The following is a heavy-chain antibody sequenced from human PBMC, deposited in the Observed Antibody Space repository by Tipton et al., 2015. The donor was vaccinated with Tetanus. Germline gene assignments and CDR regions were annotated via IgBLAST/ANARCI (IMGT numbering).Heavy chain of an antibody. CDR3: ARERSWWWTDY. D-gene: IGHD2-21*01. CDR1: GFTFSSYS. V-gene: IGHV3-21*01. Sequence: SLRLSCAASGFTFSSYSMNWVRQAPGKGLEWVSSISSSSSYIYYADSVKGRFTISRDNAKNSLYLQMNSLRAEDTAVYYCARERSWWWTDYWGQGTLVTVSS. J-gene: IGHJ4*02. CDR2: ISSSSSYI.